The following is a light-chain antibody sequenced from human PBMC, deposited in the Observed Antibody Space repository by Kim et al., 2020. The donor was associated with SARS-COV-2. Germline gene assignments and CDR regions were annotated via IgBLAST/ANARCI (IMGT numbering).Light chain of an antibody. CDR3: SSYTSSSTLV. CDR1: RSDVGGYNY. J-gene: IGLJ1*01. V-gene: IGLV2-14*03. CDR2: DVS. Sequence: GQSITISCTGTRSDVGGYNYVSWYQQHPGKAPKLMIYDVSNRPSGVSNRFSGSKSGNTASLTISRLQAEDEADYYCSSYTSSSTLVFGTGTKVTVL.